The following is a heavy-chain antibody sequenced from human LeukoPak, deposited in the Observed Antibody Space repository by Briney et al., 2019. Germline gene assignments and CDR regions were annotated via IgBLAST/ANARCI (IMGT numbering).Heavy chain of an antibody. Sequence: GGSLRLSCAASGFTFSSYWMSWVSQAPGKGLEWVANIKQDGSEKYYVDSVKGRFTISRDNAKNSLYLQMNSPRAEDTAVYYCARAEQWLAQPEYYFDYWGQGTLVTVSS. J-gene: IGHJ4*02. D-gene: IGHD6-19*01. CDR1: GFTFSSYW. CDR2: IKQDGSEK. CDR3: ARAEQWLAQPEYYFDY. V-gene: IGHV3-7*01.